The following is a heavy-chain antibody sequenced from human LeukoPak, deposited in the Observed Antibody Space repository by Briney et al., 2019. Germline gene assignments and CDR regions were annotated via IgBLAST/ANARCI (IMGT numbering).Heavy chain of an antibody. D-gene: IGHD1-26*01. V-gene: IGHV3-21*01. CDR3: ARDGDLVGATYFDY. Sequence: GSLRLSCAASGFTFSSYSMNRVRQAPGKGLEWVSSISSSSSYIYYADSVKGRFTISRDNAKNSLYLQMNSLRAEDTAVYYCARDGDLVGATYFDYWGQGTLVTVSS. J-gene: IGHJ4*02. CDR2: ISSSSSYI. CDR1: GFTFSSYS.